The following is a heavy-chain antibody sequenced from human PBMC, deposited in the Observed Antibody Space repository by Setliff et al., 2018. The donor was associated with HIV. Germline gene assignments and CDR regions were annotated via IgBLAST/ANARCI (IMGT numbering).Heavy chain of an antibody. CDR3: ARGLSVYSYANIYYSHGMDV. Sequence: KASETLSLTCTVSGGSISDTSYYWAWIRQPPGRGLERIGGVHHRGGTYDDPSLRSRVTIYADTSKNQFFLKVTSVTAADTAIYYCARGLSVYSYANIYYSHGMDVWGQGTTVTVSS. J-gene: IGHJ6*02. CDR1: GGSISDTSYY. CDR2: VHHRGGT. V-gene: IGHV4-39*01. D-gene: IGHD3-16*01.